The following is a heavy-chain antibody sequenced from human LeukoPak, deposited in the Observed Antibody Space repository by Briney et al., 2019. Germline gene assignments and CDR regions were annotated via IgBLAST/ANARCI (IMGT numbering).Heavy chain of an antibody. Sequence: KPSETLSLTCTVSGGSISSYYWSLIRQPPGKGLEWIGYIYYSGSTNYNPSLKSRVTISVDTSKNQFSLKLSSVTAADTAVYYCARVVRPPPDSSGQYRGWFDPWGQGTLVTVSS. CDR2: IYYSGST. J-gene: IGHJ5*02. D-gene: IGHD3-22*01. CDR3: ARVVRPPPDSSGQYRGWFDP. CDR1: GGSISSYY. V-gene: IGHV4-59*13.